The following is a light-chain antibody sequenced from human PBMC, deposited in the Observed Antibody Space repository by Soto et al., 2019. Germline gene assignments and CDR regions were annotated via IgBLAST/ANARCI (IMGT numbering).Light chain of an antibody. V-gene: IGKV3-20*01. CDR2: GAS. CDR1: QSVSSSY. Sequence: EIVLTPSPGTLSLSPGERATLSCRASQSVSSSYLAWYQQKPGQAPRLLSYGASSRATGIPDRFSGSGSGTDFTLTISRVEPEDFAVYYCQQYGSSPRTFGQGTKVEIK. J-gene: IGKJ1*01. CDR3: QQYGSSPRT.